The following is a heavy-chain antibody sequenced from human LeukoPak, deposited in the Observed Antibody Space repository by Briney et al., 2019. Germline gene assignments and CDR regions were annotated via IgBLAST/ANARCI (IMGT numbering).Heavy chain of an antibody. CDR3: ARVGVDYSGNIIKYFFDY. Sequence: MASETLSLTCTVSGGSISSYQWSWIRQPPGKGLEWIGNIYYSGSANYNPSLKSRVIISVDTSKNQFSLKLSPVTAADTAVYYCARVGVDYSGNIIKYFFDYWGQGTLVTVSS. D-gene: IGHD4-23*01. J-gene: IGHJ4*02. CDR2: IYYSGSA. V-gene: IGHV4-59*01. CDR1: GGSISSYQ.